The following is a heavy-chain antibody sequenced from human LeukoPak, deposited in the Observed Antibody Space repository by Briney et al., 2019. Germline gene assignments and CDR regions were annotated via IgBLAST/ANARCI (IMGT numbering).Heavy chain of an antibody. CDR3: AKAARGAVAGYY. V-gene: IGHV3-30*02. CDR1: GFTFSSYG. D-gene: IGHD6-19*01. J-gene: IGHJ4*02. Sequence: GLGLRLSCAGCGFTFSSYGIHWVRQAPGKGLEWVAFIRYDGSNKYYADSVKGRFTISRDNPKNTLYLQMNSLRAEDTAVYYCAKAARGAVAGYYWGQGTLVTVSS. CDR2: IRYDGSNK.